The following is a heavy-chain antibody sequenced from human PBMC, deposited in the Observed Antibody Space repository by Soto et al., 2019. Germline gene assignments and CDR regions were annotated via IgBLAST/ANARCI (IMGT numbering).Heavy chain of an antibody. Sequence: QVQLHESGPGLVKPSETLSLTCSISGDSINGYYWSWIRQPPGKALEWIGYIYFSGSTQYSPSLSSRVTMSIGTSKKEFSLRLASVTAADTAVYYCARSFGTPGSNIDYWGQGTLVRVSS. CDR3: ARSFGTPGSNIDY. CDR1: GDSINGYY. J-gene: IGHJ4*02. V-gene: IGHV4-59*01. CDR2: IYFSGST. D-gene: IGHD3-10*01.